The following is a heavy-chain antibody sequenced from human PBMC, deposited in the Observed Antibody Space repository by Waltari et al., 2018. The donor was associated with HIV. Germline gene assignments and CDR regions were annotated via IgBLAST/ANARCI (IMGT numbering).Heavy chain of an antibody. J-gene: IGHJ3*02. V-gene: IGHV3-23*04. CDR2: ISGSGGST. Sequence: EVQLVVSGGGLVQPGGSLRLSCAASGFTFSSYAMSWVRQAPGKGLEWVSAISGSGGSTYNADALKGRFTISRDNSKNTLYLQMNSRRAEDTAVYYCAKVRLSSGYYPFDAVDIWGQGTMVTVSS. D-gene: IGHD3-22*01. CDR1: GFTFSSYA. CDR3: AKVRLSSGYYPFDAVDI.